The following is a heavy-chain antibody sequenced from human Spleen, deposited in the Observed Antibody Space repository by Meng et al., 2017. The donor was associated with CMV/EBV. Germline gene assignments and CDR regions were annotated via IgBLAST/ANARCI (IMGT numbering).Heavy chain of an antibody. V-gene: IGHV3-30*02. J-gene: IGHJ4*02. CDR3: AKGSIEGATRACLDH. D-gene: IGHD1-26*01. CDR2: IRYDGNNK. Sequence: GGSLRLSCAASGFTFSTYGMHWVRQAPGKGLEWVAFIRYDGNNKYYADSVEGLFTISRDNSKKTLYLQMNSLRPEDTAVYYCAKGSIEGATRACLDHWGQGTLVTVSS. CDR1: GFTFSTYG.